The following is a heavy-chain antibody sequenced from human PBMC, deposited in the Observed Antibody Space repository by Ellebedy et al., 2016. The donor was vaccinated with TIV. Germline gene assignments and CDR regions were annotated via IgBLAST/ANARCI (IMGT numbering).Heavy chain of an antibody. CDR3: ATVTLVVNAIGDDAFDI. V-gene: IGHV1-24*01. CDR1: GYTLTELS. Sequence: ASVTVSCKVFGYTLTELSMHWVRQAPGKGLEWMGGFDPEDGETIYAQTFQGRVTMTEETSPDTMYIEWSSLRSEDTAVYYCATVTLVVNAIGDDAFDIWGQGTMVTVSS. CDR2: FDPEDGET. D-gene: IGHD2-21*01. J-gene: IGHJ3*02.